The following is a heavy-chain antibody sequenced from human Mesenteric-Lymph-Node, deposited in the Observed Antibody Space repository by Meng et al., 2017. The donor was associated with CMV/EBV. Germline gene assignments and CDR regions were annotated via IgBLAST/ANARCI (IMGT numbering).Heavy chain of an antibody. D-gene: IGHD3-16*01. J-gene: IGHJ1*01. CDR3: ARANFYDYKDSYFTER. V-gene: IGHV4-34*01. CDR2: INHSGSI. CDR1: GGSFSGYY. Sequence: GSLRLSCAVYGGSFSGYYWSWIRQPPGKGLEWIGEINHSGSINSNPSLKSRVTISVDTSKNQFSLKLSSVTAEDTAVYYCARANFYDYKDSYFTERWGQGTLVTVSS.